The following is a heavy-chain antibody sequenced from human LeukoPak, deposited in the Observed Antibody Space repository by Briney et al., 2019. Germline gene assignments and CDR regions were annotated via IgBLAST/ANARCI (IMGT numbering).Heavy chain of an antibody. J-gene: IGHJ4*02. CDR3: TTDSHY. CDR2: IKSKTDIGTT. V-gene: IGHV3-15*01. Sequence: WIRQPPGKGLEWVGRIKSKTDIGTTDYAAPVKGRFTISRDDSKNTLYLQMNSLKIDDTAVYYCTTDSHYWGQGTLVTVSS.